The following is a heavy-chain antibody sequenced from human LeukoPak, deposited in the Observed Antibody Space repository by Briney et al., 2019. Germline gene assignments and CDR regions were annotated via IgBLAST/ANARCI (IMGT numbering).Heavy chain of an antibody. V-gene: IGHV4-59*01. CDR2: IYYSGST. CDR1: GGSISSYY. J-gene: IGHJ3*02. D-gene: IGHD3-3*01. CDR3: ARDSVPTTYYDFWSGYYKGAFDI. Sequence: SETLSLTCTVSGGSISSYYWSWIRQPPGKGLEWIGYIYYSGSTNYNPSLESRVTISVDTSKNQFSLKLSSVTAADTAVYYCARDSVPTTYYDFWSGYYKGAFDIWGQGTMVTVSS.